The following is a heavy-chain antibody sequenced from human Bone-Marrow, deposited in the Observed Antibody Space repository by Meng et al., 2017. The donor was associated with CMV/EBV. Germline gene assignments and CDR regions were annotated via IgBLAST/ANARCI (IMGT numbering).Heavy chain of an antibody. V-gene: IGHV3-73*01. CDR1: GITFSGPV. Sequence: GESLKISCAASGITFSGPVMHWVRQASGKGLEWVGHIGRKANSYATGYAASVKGKFTISRDDSKNTAYLQMHSLKAEDTAVYYCIRQHCSGAFCYSGDYWGQGTRVTVSS. J-gene: IGHJ4*02. CDR2: IGRKANSYAT. D-gene: IGHD2-15*01. CDR3: IRQHCSGAFCYSGDY.